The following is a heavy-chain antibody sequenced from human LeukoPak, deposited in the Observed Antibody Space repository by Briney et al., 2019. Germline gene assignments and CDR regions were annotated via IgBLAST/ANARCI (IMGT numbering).Heavy chain of an antibody. CDR3: ARAYLDCSSTSCYRSHDAFDI. Sequence: GGSLRLSCAASGFTFSSYSMNWVRQAPGKGLEWVSSISSSSSYIYYADSVKGRFTISRDNAKNSLYLQMNSLRAEDTAVYYCARAYLDCSSTSCYRSHDAFDIWGQGTMVTVSS. V-gene: IGHV3-21*01. CDR1: GFTFSSYS. D-gene: IGHD2-2*01. CDR2: ISSSSSYI. J-gene: IGHJ3*02.